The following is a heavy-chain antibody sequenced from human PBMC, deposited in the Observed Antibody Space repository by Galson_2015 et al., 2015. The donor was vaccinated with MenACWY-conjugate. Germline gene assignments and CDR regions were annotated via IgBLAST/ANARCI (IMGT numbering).Heavy chain of an antibody. CDR2: ISGSGGST. CDR1: GFTFSSYA. CDR3: ATSTVTTFENY. J-gene: IGHJ4*02. Sequence: SLRLSCAASGFTFSSYAMSWVRQAPGKGPEWVSAISGSGGSTYYADSVKGRFTISRDNSKNTLYLQMNSLRAEDTAVYYCATSTVTTFENYWGQGTLVTVSS. V-gene: IGHV3-23*01. D-gene: IGHD4-17*01.